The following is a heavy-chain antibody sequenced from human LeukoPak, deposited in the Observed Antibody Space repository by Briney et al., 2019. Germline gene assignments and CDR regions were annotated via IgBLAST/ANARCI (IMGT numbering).Heavy chain of an antibody. CDR3: ARDRYCSGGSCYSAKELFDY. D-gene: IGHD2-15*01. V-gene: IGHV1-18*01. Sequence: GASVKVSCKASGYTFTSYGISWVRQAPGQGLEWMGWISAYNGNTNYAQKLQGRVTMTTDTSTSTAYMELRSLRSDDTAVYYCARDRYCSGGSCYSAKELFDYWGQGTLVTVSS. CDR1: GYTFTSYG. CDR2: ISAYNGNT. J-gene: IGHJ4*02.